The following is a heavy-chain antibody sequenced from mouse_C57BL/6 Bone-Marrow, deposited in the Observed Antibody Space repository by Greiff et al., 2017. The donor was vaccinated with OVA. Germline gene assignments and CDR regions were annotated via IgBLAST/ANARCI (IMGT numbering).Heavy chain of an antibody. D-gene: IGHD2-3*01. J-gene: IGHJ2*01. CDR1: GYSITSGYY. CDR2: ISYDGSN. Sequence: EVQRVESGPGLVKPSQSLSLTCSVTGYSITSGYYWNWIRQFPGNKLEWMGYISYDGSNNYNPSLKNRISITRDTSKNQFFLKLNSVTTEDTATYYCARSYDGYLYWGQGTTLTVSS. CDR3: ARSYDGYLY. V-gene: IGHV3-6*01.